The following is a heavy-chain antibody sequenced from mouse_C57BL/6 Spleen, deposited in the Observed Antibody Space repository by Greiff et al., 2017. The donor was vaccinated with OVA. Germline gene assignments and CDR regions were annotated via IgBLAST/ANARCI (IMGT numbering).Heavy chain of an antibody. D-gene: IGHD1-1*01. V-gene: IGHV14-4*01. CDR2: LDPENGDT. J-gene: IGHJ4*01. CDR1: GFNIKDDY. Sequence: VQLQQSGAELVRPGASVKLSCTASGFNIKDDYMHWVKQRPEQGLEWIGWLDPENGDTEYASKFQGKATITADTSSNTAYLQLSSLTSEDTAVYYCTTGYYGSSYGDYWGQGTSVTVSS. CDR3: TTGYYGSSYGDY.